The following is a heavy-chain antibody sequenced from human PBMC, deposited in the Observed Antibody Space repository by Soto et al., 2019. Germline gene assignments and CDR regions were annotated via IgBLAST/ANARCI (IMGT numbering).Heavy chain of an antibody. V-gene: IGHV3-23*01. J-gene: IGHJ4*02. Sequence: GGSLRLSCAASGFTFSSYAMSWVRQAPGKGLEWVSAISGSGGSTYYADSVKGRFTISRDNSKNTLYLQMNSLRAEDTAVYYCAKAGGIYDYVWGSYQEAYFDYWGQGTLVTVSS. CDR2: ISGSGGST. CDR1: GFTFSSYA. D-gene: IGHD3-16*02. CDR3: AKAGGIYDYVWGSYQEAYFDY.